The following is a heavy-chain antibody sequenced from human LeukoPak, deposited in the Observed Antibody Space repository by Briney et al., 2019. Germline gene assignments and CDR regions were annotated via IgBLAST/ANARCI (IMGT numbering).Heavy chain of an antibody. CDR1: GGSINRSTW. V-gene: IGHV4-4*02. Sequence: SETLSLTCTVSGGSINRSTWWSWVRPSPGKGPEWIGEIFHSGITSYNPSLKSRVTMSIDKSNNQLSLKVNSVTAADTAVYYCARVMGASWSFYLDVWGKGTTVTVSS. D-gene: IGHD3-16*01. J-gene: IGHJ6*03. CDR3: ARVMGASWSFYLDV. CDR2: IFHSGIT.